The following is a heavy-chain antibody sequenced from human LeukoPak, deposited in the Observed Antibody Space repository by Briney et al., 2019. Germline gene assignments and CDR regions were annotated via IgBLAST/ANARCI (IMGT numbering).Heavy chain of an antibody. D-gene: IGHD1-26*01. CDR1: GFTFSSYS. CDR2: ISSSSSYI. V-gene: IGHV3-21*01. CDR3: GRPMGGGGSHDAFDT. Sequence: GGSLRLSCAASGFTFSSYSMNWVRQAPGKGLEWVSSISSSSSYIYYADSVKGRFTISRDNAKNSLYLQMNSLRAEDTAVYYWGRPMGGGGSHDAFDTGGQGTMVTVS. J-gene: IGHJ3*02.